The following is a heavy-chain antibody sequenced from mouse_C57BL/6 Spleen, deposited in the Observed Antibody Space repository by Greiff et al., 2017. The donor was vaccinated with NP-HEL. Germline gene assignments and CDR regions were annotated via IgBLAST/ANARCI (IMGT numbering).Heavy chain of an antibody. CDR2: INPGSGGT. J-gene: IGHJ2*01. CDR1: GYAFTNYL. CDR3: ARSRDDSSGLFDY. D-gene: IGHD3-2*02. V-gene: IGHV1-54*01. Sequence: VQLQQSGAELVRPGTSVKVSCKASGYAFTNYLIEWVKQRPGQGLEWIGVINPGSGGTNYTEKFKGKATLTADKSSSTAYMQLSSLTSEDSAVYFCARSRDDSSGLFDYWGQGTTLTVSS.